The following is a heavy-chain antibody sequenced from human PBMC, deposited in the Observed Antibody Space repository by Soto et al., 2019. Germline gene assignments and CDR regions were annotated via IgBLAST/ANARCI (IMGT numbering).Heavy chain of an antibody. D-gene: IGHD5-12*01. CDR2: ISAYNGNT. J-gene: IGHJ3*02. V-gene: IGHV1-18*01. CDR1: GYTFTSYG. CDR3: ARDFRGSDALDI. Sequence: ASVKVSCKASGYTFTSYGISWVRQAPGQGLEWMGWISAYNGNTNYAQKLQGRVTMTTDTSTSTDYMELRSLRSDDTAVYYCARDFRGSDALDIWGQGTMVTVSS.